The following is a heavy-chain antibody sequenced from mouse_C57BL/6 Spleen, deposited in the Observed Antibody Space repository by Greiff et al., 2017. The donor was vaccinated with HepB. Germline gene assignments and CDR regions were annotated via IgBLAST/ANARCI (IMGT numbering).Heavy chain of an antibody. V-gene: IGHV1-52*01. D-gene: IGHD1-1*01. J-gene: IGHJ3*01. CDR3: AREDYGSSYVGAY. Sequence: QVQLQQPGAELVRPGSSVKLSCKASGYTFTSYWMHWVKQRPIQGLEWIGNIDPSDSETHYNQKFKDKATLTVDKSSSTAYMQLSSLTSEDSAVYYCAREDYGSSYVGAYWGQGTLVTVSA. CDR1: GYTFTSYW. CDR2: IDPSDSET.